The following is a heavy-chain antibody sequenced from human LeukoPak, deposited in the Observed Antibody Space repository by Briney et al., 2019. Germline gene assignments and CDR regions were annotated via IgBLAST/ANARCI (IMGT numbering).Heavy chain of an antibody. V-gene: IGHV3-23*01. D-gene: IGHD2/OR15-2a*01. J-gene: IGHJ6*02. CDR2: ICGSGGST. CDR3: AKDLNSYYYYYGMDV. CDR1: GFTFSSYA. Sequence: PGGSLRLSCAASGFTFSSYAMSWVRQAPGKGLEWVSAICGSGGSTYYADSVKGRFTISRDNSKNTLYLQMNSLRAEDTAVYYCAKDLNSYYYYYGMDVWGQGTTVTVSS.